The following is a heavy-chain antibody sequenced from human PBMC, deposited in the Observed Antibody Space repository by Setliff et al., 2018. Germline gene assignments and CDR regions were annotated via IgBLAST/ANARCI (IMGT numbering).Heavy chain of an antibody. Sequence: SETLSLTCAVYGGSFSGYYWSWIRQPPGKGLEWIGEINHSGSTYYNPSLKSRVTIPVDTSKNHFSLKLSSVTAADTAVYYCATSYSGSYYGYWGQGTLVTVSS. D-gene: IGHD1-26*01. CDR2: INHSGST. J-gene: IGHJ4*02. CDR1: GGSFSGYY. CDR3: ATSYSGSYYGY. V-gene: IGHV4-34*01.